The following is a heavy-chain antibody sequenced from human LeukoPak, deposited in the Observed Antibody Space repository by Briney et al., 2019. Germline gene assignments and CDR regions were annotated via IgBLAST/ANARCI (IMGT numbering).Heavy chain of an antibody. V-gene: IGHV1-2*06. Sequence: GASVKVSCKASGYTFTGYYMHWVRQAPGQGLEWMGRINPNSGGTNYAKKFQGRVTMTRDTSISTAYMELSRLRSDDTAVYYCARYSGSYSGFDYWGQGTLVTVSS. D-gene: IGHD1-26*01. CDR2: INPNSGGT. CDR1: GYTFTGYY. CDR3: ARYSGSYSGFDY. J-gene: IGHJ4*02.